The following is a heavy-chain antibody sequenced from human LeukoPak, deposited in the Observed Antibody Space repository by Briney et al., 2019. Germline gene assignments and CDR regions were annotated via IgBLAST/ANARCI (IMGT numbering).Heavy chain of an antibody. CDR1: GYTFISYN. Sequence: ASVKVSCKASGYTFISYNMHWVRQAPGQGLEWMGVINPNGGSTSYAQKFQGRVTMTRDTSASTVYMELSSLRSEDTAVYYCARVDTAMVIDYWGQGTLVTVSS. V-gene: IGHV1-46*01. CDR2: INPNGGST. D-gene: IGHD5-18*01. J-gene: IGHJ4*02. CDR3: ARVDTAMVIDY.